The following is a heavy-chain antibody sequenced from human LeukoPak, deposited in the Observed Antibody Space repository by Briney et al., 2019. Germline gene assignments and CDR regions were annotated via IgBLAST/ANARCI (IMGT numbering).Heavy chain of an antibody. CDR2: IYSGGNT. J-gene: IGHJ5*02. V-gene: IGHV3-53*01. D-gene: IGHD1-26*01. CDR1: GFDVSRNY. Sequence: PGGSLRLSCAASGFDVSRNYMNWVRQAPGKGLEWVSAIYSGGNTYYADSVKGRFTISRDNSKNTLYLQMNSLRAEGTAVYYCAREKVGAKLDPWGQGTLVTVSS. CDR3: AREKVGAKLDP.